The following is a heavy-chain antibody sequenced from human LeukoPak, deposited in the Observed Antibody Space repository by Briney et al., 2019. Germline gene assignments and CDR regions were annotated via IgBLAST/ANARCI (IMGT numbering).Heavy chain of an antibody. CDR1: GFTFSSHA. J-gene: IGHJ4*02. CDR3: VKFYSSGPKGYFDY. CDR2: ISSNGGGT. V-gene: IGHV3-64D*09. D-gene: IGHD3-22*01. Sequence: GGSLRLSCSASGFTFSSHAMHWVRQAPGKGLEYVSAISSNGGGTYYADSVKGRFTISRDNSKNTLYLQMSSLRAEDTAVYYCVKFYSSGPKGYFDYWGQGTLVTVSS.